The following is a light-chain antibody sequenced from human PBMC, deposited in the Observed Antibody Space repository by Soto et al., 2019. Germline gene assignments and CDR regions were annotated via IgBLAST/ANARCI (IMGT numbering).Light chain of an antibody. J-gene: IGLJ1*01. CDR2: DDG. Sequence: SYELTQPPSVSVASGQTARITCGGNNIGGKSLHWYQQKPGQAPVLVVYDDGDRPSGIPERFSGSNSGNTATLTISRVEAGDEADYYCQVWDNNYDHYVFGTGTKVTVL. CDR3: QVWDNNYDHYV. V-gene: IGLV3-21*02. CDR1: NIGGKS.